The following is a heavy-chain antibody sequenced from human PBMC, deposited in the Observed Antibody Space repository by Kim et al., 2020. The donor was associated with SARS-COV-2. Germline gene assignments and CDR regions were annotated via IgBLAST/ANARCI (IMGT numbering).Heavy chain of an antibody. V-gene: IGHV1-18*01. Sequence: ASVKVSCKASGYTFTSYGISWVRQAPGQGLEWMGWISAYNGNTNYAQKLQGRVTMTTDTSTSTAYMELRSLRSDDTAVYYCARDGDGGYSYGYHYYYGMDVWGQGTTVTVSS. CDR2: ISAYNGNT. CDR3: ARDGDGGYSYGYHYYYGMDV. J-gene: IGHJ6*02. D-gene: IGHD5-18*01. CDR1: GYTFTSYG.